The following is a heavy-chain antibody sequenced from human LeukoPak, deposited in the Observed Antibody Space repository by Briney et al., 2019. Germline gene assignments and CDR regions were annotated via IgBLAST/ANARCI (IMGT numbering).Heavy chain of an antibody. Sequence: GGSLRLSCAASGFTFSSYAMHWVRQAPGKGLEWVAVISYDGSNKCYADSVKGRFTISRDNSKSTLYLQMNSLRAEDTAVYYCASHSSRHYYDSSGYSAIDCWGQGILVTVSS. D-gene: IGHD3-22*01. V-gene: IGHV3-30-3*01. CDR3: ASHSSRHYYDSSGYSAIDC. CDR1: GFTFSSYA. CDR2: ISYDGSNK. J-gene: IGHJ4*02.